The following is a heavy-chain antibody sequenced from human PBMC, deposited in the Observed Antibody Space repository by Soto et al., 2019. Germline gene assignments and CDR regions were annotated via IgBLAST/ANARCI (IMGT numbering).Heavy chain of an antibody. CDR3: ARTFHRSGVGYFHYGMDV. V-gene: IGHV4-4*02. CDR1: GGSINTCDSITNGLG. J-gene: IGHJ6*02. Sequence: QGQLHESGPGLVKPSGTLSLTCAVSGGSINTCDSITNGLGGGLVRQPPGKGLEWIGEIYHDGSSNYKTSLKRRVTMSVDKSKNQFSLNLRSVTAADTAIYYCARTFHRSGVGYFHYGMDVWGQGTTVTVSS. CDR2: IYHDGSS. D-gene: IGHD3-3*01.